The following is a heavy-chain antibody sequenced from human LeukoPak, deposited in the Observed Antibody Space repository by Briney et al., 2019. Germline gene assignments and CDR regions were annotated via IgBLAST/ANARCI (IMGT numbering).Heavy chain of an antibody. CDR3: ARGDWNYREGSRTIDY. CDR2: IIPIFGTQ. D-gene: IGHD1-7*01. CDR1: GGTFNSFA. J-gene: IGHJ4*02. V-gene: IGHV1-69*05. Sequence: SVKVSCKASGGTFNSFAISWVRQAPGQGLEWMGRIIPIFGTQNYAQKFQGKVTFTTDESTSTAHMELSSLRSEDTAVYYCARGDWNYREGSRTIDYWGQGTLVTVSS.